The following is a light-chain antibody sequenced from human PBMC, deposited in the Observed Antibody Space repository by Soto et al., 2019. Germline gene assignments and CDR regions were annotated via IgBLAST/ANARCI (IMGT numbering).Light chain of an antibody. CDR3: QTWVTGIHI. V-gene: IGLV4-69*01. CDR2: LNSDGSH. CDR1: SGHSNYA. J-gene: IGLJ2*01. Sequence: QPVLTQSPSASASLGASVKLTCNLSSGHSNYAIAWHQQQPEKGPRFLMKLNSDGSHSKGDGIPDRFSGSSSGAERYLTISTLQSEDEADYYCQTWVTGIHIFGGGTKLTVL.